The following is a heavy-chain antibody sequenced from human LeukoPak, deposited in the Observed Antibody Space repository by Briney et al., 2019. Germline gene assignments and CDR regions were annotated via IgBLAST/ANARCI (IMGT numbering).Heavy chain of an antibody. J-gene: IGHJ4*02. CDR2: INPNSGGT. D-gene: IGHD1-26*01. CDR3: ARDRRELLRVFVY. Sequence: ASVKVSCKASGYTFTGYYMHWARKAPGQGLEWMGRINPNSGGTNYEQKFKGRVTMDRDTSISTAYMELSRLRSDGTAVYYCARDRRELLRVFVYWGQGTLVTVSS. V-gene: IGHV1-2*06. CDR1: GYTFTGYY.